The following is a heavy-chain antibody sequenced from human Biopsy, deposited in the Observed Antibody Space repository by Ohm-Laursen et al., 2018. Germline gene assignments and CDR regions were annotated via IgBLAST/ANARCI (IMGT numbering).Heavy chain of an antibody. CDR1: GFSVSSYD. D-gene: IGHD6-6*01. Sequence: SLRLSCSASGFSVSSYDMNWVRQAPGKGLEWISYISETSSHIYDADSVRGRFTVARDIAKNSLYLQLNSPRVEDTAVYYCARDSSRRAREGGMDVWGQGTTVTVSS. J-gene: IGHJ6*02. V-gene: IGHV3-21*01. CDR2: ISETSSHI. CDR3: ARDSSRRAREGGMDV.